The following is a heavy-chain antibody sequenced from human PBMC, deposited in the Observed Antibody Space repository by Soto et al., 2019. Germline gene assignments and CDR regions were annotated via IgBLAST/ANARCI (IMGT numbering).Heavy chain of an antibody. D-gene: IGHD5-18*01. Sequence: TLSLTCTVSGGSISSGGYYWSWILQHPGKGLEWIGYIYYSGSTYYNPSLKSRVTISVDTSKNQFSLKLSSVTAADTAVYYCARVAGYSYGALLDYWGQGTLVTVSS. CDR3: ARVAGYSYGALLDY. J-gene: IGHJ4*02. CDR2: IYYSGST. CDR1: GGSISSGGYY. V-gene: IGHV4-31*03.